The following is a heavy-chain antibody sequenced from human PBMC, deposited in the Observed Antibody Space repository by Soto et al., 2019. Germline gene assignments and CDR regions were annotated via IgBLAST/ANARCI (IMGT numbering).Heavy chain of an antibody. CDR1: GGSFSGYY. D-gene: IGHD6-19*01. Sequence: QVQLQQWGAGLLKPSETLSLTCAVYGGSFSGYYWSWIRQPPGKGLEWLGEINHSGRTNYNPSLKRRVTISVDTSKNQFSLKLSSVTAADTAVYYCASIGSGWYWGVRAYYYGMDVWGQGTTVTVSS. J-gene: IGHJ6*02. V-gene: IGHV4-34*01. CDR3: ASIGSGWYWGVRAYYYGMDV. CDR2: INHSGRT.